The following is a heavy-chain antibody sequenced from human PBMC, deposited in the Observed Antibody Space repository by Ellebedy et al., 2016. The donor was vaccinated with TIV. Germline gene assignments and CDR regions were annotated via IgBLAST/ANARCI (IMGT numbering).Heavy chain of an antibody. V-gene: IGHV1-18*01. D-gene: IGHD5-24*01. J-gene: IGHJ4*02. Sequence: AASVKVSCKGVGFTFNSYGFNWVRQAPGQGLEWLGWINAFSGDTHYAQRLQGRVSMTMDASTSTVYLELISLRSEDTAVYYCARGGWLQFGSIRYLNYWGQGTLVTVSS. CDR2: INAFSGDT. CDR3: ARGGWLQFGSIRYLNY. CDR1: GFTFNSYG.